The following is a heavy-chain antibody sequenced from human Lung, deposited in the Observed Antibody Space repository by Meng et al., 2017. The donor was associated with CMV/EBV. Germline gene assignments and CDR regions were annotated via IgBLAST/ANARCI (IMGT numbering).Heavy chain of an antibody. V-gene: IGHV1-69*13. D-gene: IGHD6-13*01. J-gene: IGHJ4*02. CDR1: GNVFSTFA. Sequence: SXXVSXKTSGNVFSTFAVSWLRQAPGQGLEWMGGAVPLFGTANYAQKFQGRVTITADASTTTAYMELRSLKSEDTAIYFCARDVPRAGGAGSQFDFWGQGTXVT. CDR3: ARDVPRAGGAGSQFDF. CDR2: AVPLFGTA.